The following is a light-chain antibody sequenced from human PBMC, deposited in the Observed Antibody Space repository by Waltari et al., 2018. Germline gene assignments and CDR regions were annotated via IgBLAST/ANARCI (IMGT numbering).Light chain of an antibody. J-gene: IGKJ1*01. V-gene: IGKV3-20*01. CDR2: HAS. CDR3: QNHERLPAT. CDR1: QNVGTY. Sequence: EIVLTQSPGTLSLSPGERATLSCRASQNVGTYLAWYQQKPGQAPRLLIYHASSRATGIPDRFSGSGSGTDFSLTISRLEPEDVAVYYCQNHERLPATFGQGTNVEIK.